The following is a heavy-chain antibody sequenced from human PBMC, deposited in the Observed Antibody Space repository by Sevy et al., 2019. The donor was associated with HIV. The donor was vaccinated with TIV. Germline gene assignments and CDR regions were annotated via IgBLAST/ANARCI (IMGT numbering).Heavy chain of an antibody. D-gene: IGHD2-15*01. CDR2: ISAYNGNT. J-gene: IGHJ3*02. CDR1: GYTFTSYG. V-gene: IGHV1-18*04. CDR3: ASSKVVVAATSGGGGGAFDI. Sequence: ASVKVSCKASGYTFTSYGISWVRQAPGQGLEWMGWISAYNGNTNYAQKLQGRVTMTTDTSTGTAYMELRSLRSDDTAVYYCASSKVVVAATSGGGGGAFDIWGQGTMVTVSS.